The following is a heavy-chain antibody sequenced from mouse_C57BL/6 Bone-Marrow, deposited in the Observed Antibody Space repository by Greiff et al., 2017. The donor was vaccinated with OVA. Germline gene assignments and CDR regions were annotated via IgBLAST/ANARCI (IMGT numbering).Heavy chain of an antibody. Sequence: QVQLKESGPGILQSSQTLSLTCSFSGFSLSTSGMGVSWIRQPSGKGLEWLAHIYWDDDKRYNPSLKSRLTISTDTSRNQVFLKITSVDTADTATYYCARRATGSTYRYYYAMDYWGQGTSVTVSS. CDR3: ARRATGSTYRYYYAMDY. CDR2: IYWDDDK. J-gene: IGHJ4*01. CDR1: GFSLSTSGMG. D-gene: IGHD1-1*01. V-gene: IGHV8-12*01.